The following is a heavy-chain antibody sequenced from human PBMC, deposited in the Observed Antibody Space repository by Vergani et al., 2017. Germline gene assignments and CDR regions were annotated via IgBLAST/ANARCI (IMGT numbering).Heavy chain of an antibody. J-gene: IGHJ5*02. CDR3: ARDGTQGYSGYDSHGGFDP. Sequence: QVQLVQSGSELKKPGASVKVSCKATGYTFTSYAMNWVRQAPGQGLEWMGWINTNTGNPTYAQGFTGRFVFSLDTSVSTAYLQISSLKAEDTAVYYCARDGTQGYSGYDSHGGFDPWGQGTLVTVSS. D-gene: IGHD5-12*01. V-gene: IGHV7-4-1*02. CDR2: INTNTGNP. CDR1: GYTFTSYA.